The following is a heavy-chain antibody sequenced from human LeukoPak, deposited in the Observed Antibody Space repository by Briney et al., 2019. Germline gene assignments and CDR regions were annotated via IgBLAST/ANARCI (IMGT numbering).Heavy chain of an antibody. Sequence: ASVKVSCKASGYTFTSYYMHWVRQAPGQGLEWMGIINPNSGSISYAQKFQGRVTMTRDTSTSTVYMELSSLRSEDTAVYYCARDGKMTTKLYYFDCWGQGTLVTVSS. CDR2: INPNSGSI. CDR1: GYTFTSYY. CDR3: ARDGKMTTKLYYFDC. V-gene: IGHV1-46*01. J-gene: IGHJ4*02. D-gene: IGHD5-24*01.